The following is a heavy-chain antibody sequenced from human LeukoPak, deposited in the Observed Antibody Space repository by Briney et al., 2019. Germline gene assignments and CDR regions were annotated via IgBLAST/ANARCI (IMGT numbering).Heavy chain of an antibody. CDR1: GGTFSSYA. Sequence: ASVKVSCKASGGTFSSYAISWVRQAPGQGLEWMGGIIPIFGTANYAQKFQGRVTITADESTSTAYMELSSLRSEDTAVYYCAGAYCSGGSCYWDAFDIWGQGTMVTVSS. D-gene: IGHD2-15*01. J-gene: IGHJ3*02. CDR3: AGAYCSGGSCYWDAFDI. CDR2: IIPIFGTA. V-gene: IGHV1-69*13.